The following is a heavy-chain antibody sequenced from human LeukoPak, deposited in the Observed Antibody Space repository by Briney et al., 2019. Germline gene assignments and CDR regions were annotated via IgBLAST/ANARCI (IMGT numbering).Heavy chain of an antibody. V-gene: IGHV5-51*01. J-gene: IGHJ4*02. D-gene: IGHD4-11*01. CDR1: GYRFTSYW. CDR2: IYPGDSDT. CDR3: ARSYSNYFDY. Sequence: GGSLEISWKGSGYRFTSYWIGWVRQMPGKGLEWMGIIYPGDSDTRYSPSFQGQVTISADKSISTAYLQWSSLKASDTAMYYCARSYSNYFDYWGQGTLVTVSS.